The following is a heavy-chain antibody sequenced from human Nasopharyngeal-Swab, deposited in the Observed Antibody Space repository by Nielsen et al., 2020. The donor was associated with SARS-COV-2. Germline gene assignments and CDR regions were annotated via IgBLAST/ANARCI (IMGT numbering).Heavy chain of an antibody. CDR2: ISAYNGNT. V-gene: IGHV1-18*04. Sequence: ASVKVSCKASGYTFTSYGISCVRQAPGQGLEWMGWISAYNGNTNYAQKLQGRVTMTTDTSTSTAYMELRSLRSDDTAVYYCAREGDTAMAYYYYYMDVWGKGTTVTVSS. J-gene: IGHJ6*03. CDR1: GYTFTSYG. CDR3: AREGDTAMAYYYYYMDV. D-gene: IGHD5-18*01.